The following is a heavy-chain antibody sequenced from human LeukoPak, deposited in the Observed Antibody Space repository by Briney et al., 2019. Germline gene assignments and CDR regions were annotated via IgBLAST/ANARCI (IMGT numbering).Heavy chain of an antibody. CDR1: GGSISSYY. CDR3: ARQPQRYYYYGMDV. Sequence: SETLSLTCTVSGGSISSYYWSWIRQPAGKGLEWIGRIYTSGSTNYNPSLKSRVTMSVGTSKNQFSLKLSSVTAADTAVYYCARQPQRYYYYGMDVWGQGTTVTVSS. J-gene: IGHJ6*02. V-gene: IGHV4-4*07. CDR2: IYTSGST.